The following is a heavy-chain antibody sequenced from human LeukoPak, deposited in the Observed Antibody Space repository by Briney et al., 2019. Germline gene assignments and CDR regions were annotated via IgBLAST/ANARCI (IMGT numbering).Heavy chain of an antibody. J-gene: IGHJ3*02. CDR3: ARHKTGARGFDI. CDR1: GGSLSGYY. D-gene: IGHD3-10*01. V-gene: IGHV4-34*01. Sequence: PETLSLTCAVYGGSLSGYYWSWIRQPPGKGLEWIGEINHSGTTSYNPSLKSRLTISVDTSEDQFSLKLTSVTAADTAVFYCARHKTGARGFDIWGQGTMVTVSS. CDR2: INHSGTT.